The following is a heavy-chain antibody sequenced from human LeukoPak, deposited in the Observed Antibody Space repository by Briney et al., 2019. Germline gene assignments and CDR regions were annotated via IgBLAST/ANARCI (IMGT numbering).Heavy chain of an antibody. D-gene: IGHD3-3*01. CDR3: ARGGSGYDRFDY. CDR2: ISYSGST. V-gene: IGHV4-59*01. J-gene: IGHJ4*02. Sequence: SETLSLTCTVSGGSISTYYWSWIRQPPGKGLEWIGYISYSGSTNYNPSLTSRVTISVDTSKNQFSLKLSSVTAADTAVYYCARGGSGYDRFDYWGQGTLVTVSS. CDR1: GGSISTYY.